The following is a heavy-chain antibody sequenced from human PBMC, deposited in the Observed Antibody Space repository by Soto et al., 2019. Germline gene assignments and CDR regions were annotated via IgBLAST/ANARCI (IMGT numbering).Heavy chain of an antibody. V-gene: IGHV3-11*01. Sequence: LRLSCAASGFTFSAYYMSWIRQAPGKGLEWVSYISDSGSLTHYGDSVKGRFTISRDNAKASLYLQMDSLRAEDTAIYYCARALVLGVGALSQWGQGTLVTVSS. J-gene: IGHJ4*02. CDR1: GFTFSAYY. CDR2: ISDSGSLT. D-gene: IGHD1-26*01. CDR3: ARALVLGVGALSQ.